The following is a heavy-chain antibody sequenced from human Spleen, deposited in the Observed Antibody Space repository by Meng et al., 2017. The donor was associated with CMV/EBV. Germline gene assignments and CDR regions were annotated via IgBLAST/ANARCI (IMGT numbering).Heavy chain of an antibody. J-gene: IGHJ4*02. CDR2: IYSGGST. V-gene: IGHV3-53*05. CDR1: GFTVSSNY. CDR3: ARDRDHWLGVVDY. Sequence: SCAASGFTVSSNYMSWVRQAPGKGLEWVSVIYSGGSTYYADSVKGRFTISRDNSKNTLYLQMNSLRAEDTAVYYCARDRDHWLGVVDYWGQGALVTVSS. D-gene: IGHD1-14*01.